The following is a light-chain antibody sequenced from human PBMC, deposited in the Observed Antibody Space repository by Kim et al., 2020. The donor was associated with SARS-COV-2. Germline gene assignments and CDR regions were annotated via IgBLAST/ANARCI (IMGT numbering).Light chain of an antibody. CDR2: GAS. J-gene: IGKJ4*01. Sequence: EIVLTQSPGTLSLSPGERATLSCRASQSVSSSYLAWYQQKPGQAPRLLIYGASSRATGIPDRFSGSGSGTDFTLTISRLEPEDFVVYYCQQYGSSPFGGGTKVDIK. CDR1: QSVSSSY. CDR3: QQYGSSP. V-gene: IGKV3-20*01.